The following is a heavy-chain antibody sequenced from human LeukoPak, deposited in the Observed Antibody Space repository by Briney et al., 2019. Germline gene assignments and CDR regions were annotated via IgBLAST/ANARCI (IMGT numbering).Heavy chain of an antibody. Sequence: GGSLRLSCAASGFTFSRHWMSWVRQAPGKGLEWVATTNLDGGAEYYVDSVKGRFTISRDNAKNSLYLQMNSLRVEDTAVYYCARDTFVIAAAGTLGYWGQGTLVTVSS. CDR1: GFTFSRHW. V-gene: IGHV3-7*05. CDR2: TNLDGGAE. CDR3: ARDTFVIAAAGTLGY. D-gene: IGHD6-13*01. J-gene: IGHJ4*02.